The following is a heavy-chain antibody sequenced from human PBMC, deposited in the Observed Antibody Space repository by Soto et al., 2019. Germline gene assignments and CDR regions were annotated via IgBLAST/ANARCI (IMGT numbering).Heavy chain of an antibody. D-gene: IGHD2-21*02. CDR1: GYTFTSYA. CDR2: TNAGNGNT. V-gene: IGHV1-3*01. Sequence: GASVKVSCKASGYTFTSYAMHWVRQAPGQRLGWMGWTNAGNGNTKYSQKFQGRVTITRDTSASTAYMELSSLRSEDTAVYYCARERKHIVVVTAWDYWGQGTLVTVSS. CDR3: ARERKHIVVVTAWDY. J-gene: IGHJ4*02.